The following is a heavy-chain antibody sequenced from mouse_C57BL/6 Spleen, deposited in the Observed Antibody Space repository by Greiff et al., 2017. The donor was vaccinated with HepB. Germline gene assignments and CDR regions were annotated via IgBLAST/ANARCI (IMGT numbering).Heavy chain of an antibody. CDR2: IDPENGDT. CDR1: GFNIKDDY. Sequence: VQLQQSGAELVRPGASVKLSCTASGFNIKDDYMHWVKQRPEQGLEWIGWIDPENGDTEYASKFQGKATITADTASNTAYLQLSSLTSEDTAVYYCTTHAMDYWGQGTSVTVSS. V-gene: IGHV14-4*01. J-gene: IGHJ4*01. CDR3: TTHAMDY.